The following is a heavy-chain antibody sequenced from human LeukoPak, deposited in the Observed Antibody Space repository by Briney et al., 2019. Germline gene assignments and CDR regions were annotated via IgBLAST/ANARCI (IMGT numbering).Heavy chain of an antibody. CDR1: GGTFSSYA. D-gene: IGHD3-22*01. CDR2: INPNSGGT. J-gene: IGHJ4*02. V-gene: IGHV1-2*06. Sequence: GASVKVSCKASGGTFSSYAISWVRRAPGQGLEWMGRINPNSGGTNYAQKFQGRVTMTRDTSISTAYMELSRLRSDDTAVYYCASLQWLFYWSQGTLVTVSS. CDR3: ASLQWLFY.